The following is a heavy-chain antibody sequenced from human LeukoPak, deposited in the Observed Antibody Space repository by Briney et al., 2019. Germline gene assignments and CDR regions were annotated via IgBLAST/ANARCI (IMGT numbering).Heavy chain of an antibody. CDR1: GFTFSNFG. V-gene: IGHV3-30*03. Sequence: PGKSLRLSCVAPGFTFSNFGVHWVRQAPGKGLEWVAVISYNGHYEYYGESVKGRFTISRDNTKNTVSLQMDNLRIEDTAVYYCVRGGSPPTSTWSLDEWGQGTLVSVSS. CDR3: VRGGSPPTSTWSLDE. CDR2: ISYNGHYE. J-gene: IGHJ4*02. D-gene: IGHD1-26*01.